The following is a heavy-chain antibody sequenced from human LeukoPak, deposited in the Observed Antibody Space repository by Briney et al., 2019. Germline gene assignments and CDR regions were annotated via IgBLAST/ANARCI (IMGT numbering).Heavy chain of an antibody. D-gene: IGHD5-12*01. CDR1: GGSISSYY. V-gene: IGHV4-59*01. CDR2: IYYGGST. Sequence: PSETLSLTCTVSGGSISSYYWSWIRQPPGKGLEWIGYIYYGGSTNYNPSLKSRVTISVDTSKNQFSLKLSSVTAADTAVYYCARSTHSGYDFGYWGQGTLVTVSS. J-gene: IGHJ4*02. CDR3: ARSTHSGYDFGY.